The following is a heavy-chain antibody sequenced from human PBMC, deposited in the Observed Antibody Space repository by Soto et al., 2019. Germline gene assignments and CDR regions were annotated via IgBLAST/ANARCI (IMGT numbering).Heavy chain of an antibody. CDR2: IYWDDDK. CDR1: GFSLSRSGVG. Sequence: QITLKESGPPLVKPTQTLTLTCTISGFSLSRSGVGVGWIRQPPGKAPAWLALIYWDDDKRYSPTLNRRLTITKDTSKDQVVLTMTNVDPVDTATYYCAHRSGYVRAFDIWGQGTMVTVSS. CDR3: AHRSGYVRAFDI. V-gene: IGHV2-5*02. J-gene: IGHJ3*02. D-gene: IGHD5-12*01.